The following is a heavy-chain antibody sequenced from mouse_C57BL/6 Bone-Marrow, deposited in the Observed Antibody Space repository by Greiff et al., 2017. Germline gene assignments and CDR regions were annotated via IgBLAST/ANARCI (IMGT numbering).Heavy chain of an antibody. D-gene: IGHD1-1*01. CDR1: GFTFSSYG. CDR3: ARRDYGKDYYAMDY. CDR2: FSSGGSYT. V-gene: IGHV5-6*02. J-gene: IGHJ4*01. Sequence: EVMLVESGGDLVKPGGSLKLSCAASGFTFSSYGMSWVRQTPDKSLEWVATFSSGGSYTYYPDSVKGRFTISRDNAKNTLYLQMSSLKSEDTAMYYCARRDYGKDYYAMDYWGQGTSVTGSS.